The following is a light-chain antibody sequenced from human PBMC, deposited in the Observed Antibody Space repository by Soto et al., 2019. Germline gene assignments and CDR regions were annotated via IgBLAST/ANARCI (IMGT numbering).Light chain of an antibody. CDR2: EVT. Sequence: QSALTQPPSASGSPGQSVTISCTGTSSDVGGYNYVSWYQQHPGKAPKLMIYEVTKRPSGVPDRFSGSKSGNTASLTVSGLQAEDEADYYCSSYAVSNNLLFGGGT. V-gene: IGLV2-8*01. CDR3: SSYAVSNNLL. J-gene: IGLJ2*01. CDR1: SSDVGGYNY.